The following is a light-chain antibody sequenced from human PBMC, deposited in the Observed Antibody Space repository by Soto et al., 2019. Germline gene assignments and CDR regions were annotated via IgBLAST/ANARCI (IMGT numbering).Light chain of an antibody. Sequence: IVLTQSPATLSLSPWERATLSCRASQSVSSNLAWYQQKPGQAPRLLIYGASTRATGIPDRFSGSGSGTDFTLTITRLEPEDFAVYFCLRYSSSQWTFGQGTKVDIK. CDR1: QSVSSN. J-gene: IGKJ1*01. V-gene: IGKV3-20*01. CDR2: GAS. CDR3: LRYSSSQWT.